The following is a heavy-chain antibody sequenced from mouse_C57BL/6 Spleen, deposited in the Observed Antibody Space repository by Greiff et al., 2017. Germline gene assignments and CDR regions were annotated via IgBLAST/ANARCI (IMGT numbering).Heavy chain of an antibody. CDR2: ISYDGSN. Sequence: DVKLQESGPGLVKPSQSLSLTCSVTGYSITSGYYWNWIRQFPGNKLEWMGYISYDGSNNYNPSLKNRISITRDTSKNQFFLKLNSVTTEDTATYYCAREGTTVVATGAMDYWGQGTSVTVSS. D-gene: IGHD1-1*01. J-gene: IGHJ4*01. V-gene: IGHV3-6*01. CDR1: GYSITSGYY. CDR3: AREGTTVVATGAMDY.